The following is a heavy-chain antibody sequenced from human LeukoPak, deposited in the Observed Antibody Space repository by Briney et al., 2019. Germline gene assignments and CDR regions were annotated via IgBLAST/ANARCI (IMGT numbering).Heavy chain of an antibody. CDR1: GGSISSAGYY. D-gene: IGHD6-19*01. V-gene: IGHV4-31*03. CDR3: AREYSSGWSGAGY. J-gene: IGHJ4*02. CDR2: IYYSGST. Sequence: PSQTLSLTCTVSGGSISSAGYYLSWIRQHPGKGLEWIGYIYYSGSTYYNPSLKSRVIISVDTSKNQFSLKLSSVTAADTAVYYCAREYSSGWSGAGYWGQGTLVTVSS.